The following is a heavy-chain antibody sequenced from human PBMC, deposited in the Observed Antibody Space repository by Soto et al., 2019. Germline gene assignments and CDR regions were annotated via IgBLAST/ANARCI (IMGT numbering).Heavy chain of an antibody. CDR3: ARDGIYSSGFGY. V-gene: IGHV4-59*01. J-gene: IGHJ4*02. CDR1: VGSISRYW. D-gene: IGHD6-19*01. Sequence: SETLSLTCTVFVGSISRYWWSWVRQPPGKGLEWIGDIYYSGSTNYNPSLKSRVTISVDTSKNQFSLKLSSVTAADTAVYYCARDGIYSSGFGYWGQGTLVTVSS. CDR2: IYYSGST.